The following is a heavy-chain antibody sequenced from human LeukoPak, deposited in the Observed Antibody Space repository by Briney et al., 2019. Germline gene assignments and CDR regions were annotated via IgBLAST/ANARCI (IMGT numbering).Heavy chain of an antibody. D-gene: IGHD1-1*01. CDR1: GFTFNNYA. J-gene: IGHJ5*02. CDR3: AKAAWNNWFDP. CDR2: ISGSGGST. V-gene: IGHV3-23*01. Sequence: GGSLRLSCAASGFTFNNYAMSWVRQALGKGLEWVSAISGSGGSTYYADSVKGRVTVSRDKSKDTLYLQMNSLRAEDTAVYYCAKAAWNNWFDPWGQGTLVTVSS.